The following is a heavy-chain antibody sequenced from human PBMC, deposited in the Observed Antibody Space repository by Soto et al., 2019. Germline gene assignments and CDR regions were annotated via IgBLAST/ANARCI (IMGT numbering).Heavy chain of an antibody. CDR3: AREGDYYDSSEGAPFDY. D-gene: IGHD3-22*01. J-gene: IGHJ4*02. CDR1: GGTFSSYA. Sequence: QVQLVQSGAEVKKPGSSVKVSCKASGGTFSSYAISRVRQAPGQGLEWMGGIIPIFGTANYAQKFQGRVTITADESTSTAYMELSSLRSEDTAVYYCAREGDYYDSSEGAPFDYWGQGTLVTVSS. CDR2: IIPIFGTA. V-gene: IGHV1-69*01.